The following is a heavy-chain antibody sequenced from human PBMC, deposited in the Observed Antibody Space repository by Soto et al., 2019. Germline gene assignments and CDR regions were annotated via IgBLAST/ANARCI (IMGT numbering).Heavy chain of an antibody. CDR3: ASYRGALYYES. Sequence: SETLSVACSVAGRSMRCHYWSWVRPSPVMGLEWLAYVFYGGTDYNPSLGRRVSRSVKKSKSQFSLKLTSVTVADTAVDDCASYRGALYYESWGPGILVTVAS. V-gene: IGHV4-59*11. J-gene: IGHJ4*02. D-gene: IGHD3-16*01. CDR1: GRSMRCHY. CDR2: VFYGGT.